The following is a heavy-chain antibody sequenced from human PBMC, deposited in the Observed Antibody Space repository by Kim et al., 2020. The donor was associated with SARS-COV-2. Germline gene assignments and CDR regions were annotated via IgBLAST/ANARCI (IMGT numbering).Heavy chain of an antibody. J-gene: IGHJ2*01. CDR1: GGSISSSSYY. D-gene: IGHD3-16*02. Sequence: SETLSLTCTVSGGSISSSSYYWGWIRQPPGKGLEWIGNIYYSGSTYYNPSLKSRVTISVDTSKNQFSLKLSSVTAADTAVYYCAGAGLGLGEFSFTYWYFVLWGRSPLVPVSS. CDR2: IYYSGST. CDR3: AGAGLGLGEFSFTYWYFVL. V-gene: IGHV4-39*01.